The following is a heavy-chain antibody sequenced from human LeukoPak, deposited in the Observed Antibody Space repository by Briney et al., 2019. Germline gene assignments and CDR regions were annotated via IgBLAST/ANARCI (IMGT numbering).Heavy chain of an antibody. Sequence: ASVKVSCKASGYTFTGYYMHWVRQAPGQGLEWMGWINPNSGGTNYAQKFQGRVTMTRDTSISTAYMELSRLRSDDTAVYYCARDTGKTSFPYNWKPYDYWGQGTLVTVSS. CDR1: GYTFTGYY. D-gene: IGHD1-20*01. CDR2: INPNSGGT. V-gene: IGHV1-2*02. J-gene: IGHJ4*02. CDR3: ARDTGKTSFPYNWKPYDY.